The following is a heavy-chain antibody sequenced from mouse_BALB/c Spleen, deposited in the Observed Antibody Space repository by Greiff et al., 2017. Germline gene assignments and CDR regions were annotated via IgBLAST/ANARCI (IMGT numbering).Heavy chain of an antibody. CDR1: GFTFSSYA. V-gene: IGHV5-9-3*01. J-gene: IGHJ3*01. D-gene: IGHD1-1*01. Sequence: EVQVVESGGGLVKPGGSLKLSCAASGFTFSSYAMSWVRQTPEKRLEWVATISSGGSYTYYPDSVKGRFTISRDNAKNTLYLQMSSLRSEDTAMYYCGRRGSSSWFADWGQGTLVTVSA. CDR3: GRRGSSSWFAD. CDR2: ISSGGSYT.